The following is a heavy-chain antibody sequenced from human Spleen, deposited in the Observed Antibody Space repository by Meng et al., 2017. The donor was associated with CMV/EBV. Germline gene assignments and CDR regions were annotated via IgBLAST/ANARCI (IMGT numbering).Heavy chain of an antibody. CDR3: AGSGRSYWFDP. Sequence: VQLQELGPGRVKPSETLSLTCSVSGGSIRSYYWSWIRQPAGKGLEWIGHIYSSGSTNYNPSLKSRVTMSLDTSKSQFSLKLSSVTAADTAVYYCAGSGRSYWFDPWGQGTLVTVSS. CDR1: GGSIRSYY. V-gene: IGHV4-4*07. D-gene: IGHD3-10*01. J-gene: IGHJ5*02. CDR2: IYSSGST.